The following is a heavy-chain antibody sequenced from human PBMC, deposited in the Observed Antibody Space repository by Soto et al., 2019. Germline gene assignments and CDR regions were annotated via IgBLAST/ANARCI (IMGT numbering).Heavy chain of an antibody. D-gene: IGHD3-22*01. J-gene: IGHJ2*01. CDR1: GFTFSTFW. CDR3: VSHRHSSGLALPAL. V-gene: IGHV3-74*01. Sequence: EVQLVESGGGVAQPGGSLRLSCTASGFTFSTFWMHWVRQVPGKGLVWVSRLDSDGSRTTYADSVKGRFTISRDNAKTPPSLPTTRLSAQAPAVNSCVSHRHSSGLALPALWCPGTLLTVSS. CDR2: LDSDGSRT.